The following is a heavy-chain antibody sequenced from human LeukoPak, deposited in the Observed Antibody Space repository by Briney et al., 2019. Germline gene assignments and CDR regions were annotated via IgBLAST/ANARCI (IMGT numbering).Heavy chain of an antibody. CDR2: IIPIFGTA. V-gene: IGHV1-69*13. J-gene: IGHJ4*02. CDR3: ARERDYCSSTSCYTVFDY. Sequence: ASVKVACKASGGTFSSYAISWLRQAPGQGLEWMGGIIPIFGTANYAQKFQGRVTITADESTSTAYMELSSLRSEDTAVYYCARERDYCSSTSCYTVFDYWGQGTLVTVSS. CDR1: GGTFSSYA. D-gene: IGHD2-2*02.